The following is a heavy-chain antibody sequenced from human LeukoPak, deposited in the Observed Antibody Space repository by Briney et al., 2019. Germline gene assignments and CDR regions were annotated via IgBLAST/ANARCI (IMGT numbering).Heavy chain of an antibody. V-gene: IGHV4-59*08. D-gene: IGHD5-12*01. Sequence: SETLSLTCTVSGGSISSHYWSWIRQPPGKGLEWIGYIYYSGSTDYSPSLQSRVTISVDTSKNQFSLKLSSVTAADTAVYYRARMKRDGYDRSSYYYGLDVWGQGTTVTVSS. CDR1: GGSISSHY. J-gene: IGHJ6*02. CDR2: IYYSGST. CDR3: ARMKRDGYDRSSYYYGLDV.